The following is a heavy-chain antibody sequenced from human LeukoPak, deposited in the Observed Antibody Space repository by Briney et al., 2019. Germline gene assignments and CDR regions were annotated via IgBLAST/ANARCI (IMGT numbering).Heavy chain of an antibody. CDR2: IYYSGST. J-gene: IGHJ5*02. D-gene: IGHD3-10*02. Sequence: PSETLSLTCTVSGGSISSYYWSWIRQPPGKGLEWIGYIYYSGSTNYNPSLKSRVTISVDTSNNQFSLKLTSVTAADTAVYYCARGGEMFSELRWFDPWGQGTLVTVSS. CDR1: GGSISSYY. CDR3: ARGGEMFSELRWFDP. V-gene: IGHV4-59*01.